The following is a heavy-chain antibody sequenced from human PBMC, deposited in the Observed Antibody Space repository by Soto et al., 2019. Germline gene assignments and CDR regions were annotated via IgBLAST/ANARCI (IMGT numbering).Heavy chain of an antibody. CDR1: GGSISSSSYY. D-gene: IGHD3-9*01. V-gene: IGHV4-39*01. CDR3: ASELRYFDWSIDY. Sequence: SSETLSLTCTVSGGSISSSSYYWGWIRQPPGKGLEWIGSIYYSGSTYYNPSLKSRVTISVDTSKNQFSLKLSSVTAADTAVYYCASELRYFDWSIDYWGQGTLVTAPQ. J-gene: IGHJ4*02. CDR2: IYYSGST.